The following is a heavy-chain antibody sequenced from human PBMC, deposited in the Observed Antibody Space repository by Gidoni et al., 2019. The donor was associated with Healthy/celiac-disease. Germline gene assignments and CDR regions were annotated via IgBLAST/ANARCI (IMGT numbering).Heavy chain of an antibody. Sequence: GSEKYYVDSVKGRFTISRDNAKNSLYLQMNSLRAEDTAVYYCARGIFGVAKMGKYYFDYWGQGTLVTVSS. CDR3: ARGIFGVAKMGKYYFDY. D-gene: IGHD3-3*01. CDR2: GSEK. V-gene: IGHV3-7*01. J-gene: IGHJ4*02.